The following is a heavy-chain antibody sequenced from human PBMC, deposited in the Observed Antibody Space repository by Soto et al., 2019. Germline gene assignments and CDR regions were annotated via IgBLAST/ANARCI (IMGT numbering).Heavy chain of an antibody. V-gene: IGHV3-30*18. CDR1: GFTFSSYG. J-gene: IGHJ6*02. D-gene: IGHD3-9*01. CDR2: ISYDGSNK. Sequence: PGGSLRLSCAASGFTFSSYGMHRVRQAPGKGLEWVAVISYDGSNKYYADSVKGRFTISRDNSKNTLYLQMNSLRAEDTAVYYCAKDRLRYFDWLSALMDVWGQGTTVTVSS. CDR3: AKDRLRYFDWLSALMDV.